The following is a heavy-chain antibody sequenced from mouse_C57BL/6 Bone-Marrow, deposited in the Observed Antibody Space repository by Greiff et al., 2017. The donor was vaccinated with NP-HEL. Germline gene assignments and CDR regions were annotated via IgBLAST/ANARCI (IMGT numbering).Heavy chain of an antibody. CDR1: GFTFSSYA. V-gene: IGHV5-4*03. CDR3: ARGRYGSSPWFAY. D-gene: IGHD1-1*01. J-gene: IGHJ3*01. CDR2: ISDGGSYT. Sequence: DVMLVESGGGLVKPGGSLKLSCAASGFTFSSYAMSWVRQTPEKRLEWVATISDGGSYTYYPDNVKGRFTISRDNAKNKLYLQMSHLKSEDTAMYYCARGRYGSSPWFAYWGQGTLVTVSA.